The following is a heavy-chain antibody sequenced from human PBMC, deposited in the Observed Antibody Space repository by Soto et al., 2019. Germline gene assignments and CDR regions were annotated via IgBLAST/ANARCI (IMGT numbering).Heavy chain of an antibody. CDR2: IKQDGSEK. J-gene: IGHJ5*02. CDR1: GFTFSSYW. V-gene: IGHV3-7*01. CDR3: ARDPSTGTNNWFDP. D-gene: IGHD1-1*01. Sequence: GGSLRLSCAASGFTFSSYWMSWVRQAPGKGLEWVANIKQDGSEKYYVDSVKGRFTISRDNAKNSLYLQVNSLRAEDTAVYYCARDPSTGTNNWFDPWGQGTLVTVSS.